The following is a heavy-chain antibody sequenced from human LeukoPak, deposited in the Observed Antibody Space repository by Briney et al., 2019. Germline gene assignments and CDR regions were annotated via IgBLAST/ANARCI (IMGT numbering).Heavy chain of an antibody. CDR3: AREQATSGAAGAFDT. Sequence: PGGSLRLSCETSGFSLWRHGMHWVRQAPGKGLEWVGVSWYGGSDYADSVKGRFTVSRDIFKNTMYLQMNSLRVEDTALYYRAREQATSGAAGAFDTWGQGTVVTVSS. CDR1: GFSLWRHG. J-gene: IGHJ3*02. D-gene: IGHD6-19*01. V-gene: IGHV3-33*01. CDR2: SWYGGS.